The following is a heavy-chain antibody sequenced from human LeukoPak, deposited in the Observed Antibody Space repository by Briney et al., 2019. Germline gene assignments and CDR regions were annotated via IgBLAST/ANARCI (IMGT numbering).Heavy chain of an antibody. CDR2: IHHSGNT. Sequence: SETLSLTCAVSGCSINSGYYWGWIRQPPGKGLEWIGSIHHSGNTYYNPSLKSRVTISVDTSKNQFSLKMSSVTAADTAVYYCARGPPITTVVTPGARYFDYWGQGTLVTVSS. CDR1: GCSINSGYY. CDR3: ARGPPITTVVTPGARYFDY. D-gene: IGHD4-23*01. V-gene: IGHV4-38-2*01. J-gene: IGHJ4*02.